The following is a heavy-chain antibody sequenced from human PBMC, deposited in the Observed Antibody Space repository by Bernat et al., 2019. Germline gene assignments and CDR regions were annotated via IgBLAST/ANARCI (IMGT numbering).Heavy chain of an antibody. CDR2: TRKKANSYTT. D-gene: IGHD1-26*01. CDR1: GFTFSDHY. J-gene: IGHJ4*02. V-gene: IGHV3-72*01. Sequence: EVQLVESGGGLVQPGGSLRLSCAASGFTFSDHYMDWVRQAPGKGLEWVGRTRKKANSYTTEYAASVKGRFTISRDDSRNSLYLQMNSLKTEDTAVYYGARVLVGTTPDYWGQGTLVTVSS. CDR3: ARVLVGTTPDY.